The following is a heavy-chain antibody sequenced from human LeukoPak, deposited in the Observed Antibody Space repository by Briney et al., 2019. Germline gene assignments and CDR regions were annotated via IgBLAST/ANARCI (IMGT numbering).Heavy chain of an antibody. Sequence: YXXXXXXXYXSWIRQPPGKGLXXIGEINHSGSTNYNPSLKSRVTISVGTSXNQFSLKLSSVTAADTAVYYCAXXXXXXXXXXXNRRGSFDYWGQGTLVTVSS. V-gene: IGHV4-34*01. J-gene: IGHJ4*02. CDR1: XXXXXXXY. CDR3: AXXXXXXXXXXXNRRGSFDY. D-gene: IGHD3-10*01. CDR2: INHSGST.